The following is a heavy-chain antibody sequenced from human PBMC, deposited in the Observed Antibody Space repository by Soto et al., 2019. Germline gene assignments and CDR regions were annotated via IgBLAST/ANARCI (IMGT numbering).Heavy chain of an antibody. V-gene: IGHV3-15*07. CDR2: IKSKTDGGTT. J-gene: IGHJ6*02. CDR1: GFTFSNAW. Sequence: PGGSLRLSCAASGFTFSNAWMNWVRQAPGKGLEWVGRIKSKTDGGTTDYAAPVKGRFTISRDDSKNTLYLQMNSLKTEDTAVYYCTTDGTTMVRGVIGYYYYGMDVWGQGTTVTVSS. D-gene: IGHD3-10*01. CDR3: TTDGTTMVRGVIGYYYYGMDV.